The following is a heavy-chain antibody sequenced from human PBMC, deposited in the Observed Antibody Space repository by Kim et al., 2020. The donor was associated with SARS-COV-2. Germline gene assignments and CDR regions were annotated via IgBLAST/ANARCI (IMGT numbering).Heavy chain of an antibody. CDR1: GFTFSSYW. J-gene: IGHJ3*02. CDR2: IKQDGSEK. V-gene: IGHV3-7*04. D-gene: IGHD2-15*01. CDR3: VRGNSGGSCYCDDAFDI. Sequence: GGSLRLSCAASGFTFSSYWMSWVRQAPGKGLEWVANIKQDGSEKYYVDSVKGRFTISRDNAKNSLYLQMNSLRAEDTAVYYCVRGNSGGSCYCDDAFDIWGQGTMVTVSS.